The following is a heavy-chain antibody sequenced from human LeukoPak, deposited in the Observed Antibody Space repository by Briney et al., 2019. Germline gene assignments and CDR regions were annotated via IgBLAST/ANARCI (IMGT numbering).Heavy chain of an antibody. V-gene: IGHV3-23*01. Sequence: PGGSLRLSCAASGFTFSSYAMSWVRQAPGKGLEWVSAISGSGGSTYYADSVKGRFTISRDNSKNTLYLQINSLKAEDTAVYYCTKGPDPGGFGYWGQGTLVTVSS. CDR2: ISGSGGST. J-gene: IGHJ4*02. CDR1: GFTFSSYA. D-gene: IGHD3-10*01. CDR3: TKGPDPGGFGY.